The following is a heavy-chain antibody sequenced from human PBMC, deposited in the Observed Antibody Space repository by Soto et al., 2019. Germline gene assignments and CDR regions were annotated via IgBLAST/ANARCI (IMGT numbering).Heavy chain of an antibody. V-gene: IGHV4-4*02. D-gene: IGHD3-22*01. CDR3: ARDTNKIDGGYYYYYGMDV. Sequence: SETLSLTFAVSGGSISSSNWWSWVRPPPGKGLEWIGEIYHSGSTNYNPSLKSRVTISVGKSKNQFSLKLSSVTAADTAVYYCARDTNKIDGGYYYYYGMDVWGQGTTVTVSS. J-gene: IGHJ6*02. CDR2: IYHSGST. CDR1: GGSISSSNW.